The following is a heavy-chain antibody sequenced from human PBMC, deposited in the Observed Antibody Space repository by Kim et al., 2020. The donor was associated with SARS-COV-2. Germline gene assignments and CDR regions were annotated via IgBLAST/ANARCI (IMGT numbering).Heavy chain of an antibody. J-gene: IGHJ2*01. D-gene: IGHD3-22*01. V-gene: IGHV1-69*01. Sequence: AQKFQGRVTITADESTSTAYMELSSLRSEDTAIYYCARDRSDNSGYSYGDLWGRGTLVTVSS. CDR3: ARDRSDNSGYSYGDL.